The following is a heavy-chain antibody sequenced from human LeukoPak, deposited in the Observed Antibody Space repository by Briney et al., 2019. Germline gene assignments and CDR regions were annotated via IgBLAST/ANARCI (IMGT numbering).Heavy chain of an antibody. Sequence: ASVKVSCKASGYTFTSYGISWVRQAPGQGLEWMGWISAYNGNTNYAQKLQDRVTTTTDTSTSTAYMELRSLRSDDTAVYYCARDIGSSWYRDFDYWGQGTLVTVSS. CDR1: GYTFTSYG. D-gene: IGHD6-13*01. CDR2: ISAYNGNT. J-gene: IGHJ4*02. V-gene: IGHV1-18*01. CDR3: ARDIGSSWYRDFDY.